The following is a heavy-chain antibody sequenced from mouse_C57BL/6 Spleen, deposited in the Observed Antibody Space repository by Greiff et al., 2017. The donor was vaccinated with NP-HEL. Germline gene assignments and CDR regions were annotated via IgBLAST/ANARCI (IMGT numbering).Heavy chain of an antibody. CDR2: IDPSDSYT. V-gene: IGHV1-69*01. CDR1: GYTFTSYW. CDR3: ARWGYSNYGVDY. D-gene: IGHD2-5*01. J-gene: IGHJ4*01. Sequence: QVQLQQPGAELVMPGASVKLSCKASGYTFTSYWMHWVKQRPGQGLEWIGVIDPSDSYTNYNQKFKGKSTLTVDKSSSTAYMQLSSLTSEDSAVYYCARWGYSNYGVDYWGQGTSVTVSS.